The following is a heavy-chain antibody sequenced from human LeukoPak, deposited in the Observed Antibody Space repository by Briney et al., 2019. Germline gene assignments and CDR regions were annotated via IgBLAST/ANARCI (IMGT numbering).Heavy chain of an antibody. Sequence: PGGSLRLSCAASGFTFSSYGMHWVRQAPGKGLEWVAVIWYDGSNKYYADSVKGRFTISRDNAKNSLYLQMNSLRAEDTAVYYCARGIEPHPKYDYVWGSTWGQGTLVTVSS. D-gene: IGHD3-16*01. CDR3: ARGIEPHPKYDYVWGST. CDR1: GFTFSSYG. V-gene: IGHV3-33*01. J-gene: IGHJ5*02. CDR2: IWYDGSNK.